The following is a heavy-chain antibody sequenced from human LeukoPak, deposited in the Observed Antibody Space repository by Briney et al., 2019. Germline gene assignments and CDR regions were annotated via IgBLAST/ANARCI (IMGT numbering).Heavy chain of an antibody. CDR1: GFTFSSYS. CDR3: ARVFVSGSSYGMDV. CDR2: ISSSSSSYI. V-gene: IGHV3-21*01. D-gene: IGHD3-10*01. J-gene: IGHJ6*02. Sequence: PGGSLRLSCAASGFTFSSYSMNWVRQAPGKGLEWVSSISSSSSSYIYYADSVKGRFTISRDNAKNSLYLQMNSLRAEDTAVYYCARVFVSGSSYGMDVWGQGTTVTVSS.